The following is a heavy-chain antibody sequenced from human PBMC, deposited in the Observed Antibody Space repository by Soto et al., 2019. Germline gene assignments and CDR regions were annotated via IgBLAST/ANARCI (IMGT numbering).Heavy chain of an antibody. J-gene: IGHJ4*02. CDR3: ARAKLELLYFDY. V-gene: IGHV1-18*01. CDR2: ISAYNGNT. CDR1: GYTFTSYG. D-gene: IGHD1-7*01. Sequence: ASVKVSCKASGYTFTSYGISWVRQAPGRGLEWMGWISAYNGNTNYAQKLQGGVTMTTDTSTSTAYMELRSLRSDDTAVYYCARAKLELLYFDYWGQGTLVTVSS.